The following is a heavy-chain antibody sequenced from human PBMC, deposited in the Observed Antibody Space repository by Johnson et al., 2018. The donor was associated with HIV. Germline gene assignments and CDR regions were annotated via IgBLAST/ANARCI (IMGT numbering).Heavy chain of an antibody. Sequence: VQLVESGGGVVRPGGSLRLSCAASGFTFSSYDMHWVRQATGKGLEWVSAIGPAGDTYYPGSVKGRFTFSRENAKNSLHLQMNSLRAEDTAVYYCTRAWEGYETLTGYYDAFDIWGPGTMVTVSS. J-gene: IGHJ3*02. D-gene: IGHD3-9*01. CDR3: TRAWEGYETLTGYYDAFDI. CDR1: GFTFSSYD. CDR2: IGPAGDT. V-gene: IGHV3-13*01.